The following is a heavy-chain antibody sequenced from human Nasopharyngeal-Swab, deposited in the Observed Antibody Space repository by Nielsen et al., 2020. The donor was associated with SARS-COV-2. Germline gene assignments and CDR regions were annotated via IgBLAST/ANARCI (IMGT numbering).Heavy chain of an antibody. D-gene: IGHD2-21*02. CDR1: GFIFNDYA. J-gene: IGHJ3*02. Sequence: LSLTCAASGFIFNDYAMHWVRQSPGKGLEWVAHISWNSGSIGYAASVRGRFTISRDNARKSLYLQLNGLRADDSALYYCAKDLTRGDFVTSNAFDIWGQGTVVTVSS. CDR3: AKDLTRGDFVTSNAFDI. V-gene: IGHV3-9*01. CDR2: ISWNSGSI.